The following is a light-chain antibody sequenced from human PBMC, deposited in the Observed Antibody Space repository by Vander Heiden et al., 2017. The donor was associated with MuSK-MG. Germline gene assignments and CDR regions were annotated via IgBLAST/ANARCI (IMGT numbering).Light chain of an antibody. V-gene: IGKV2-28*01. CDR1: QSLLHSNCNNY. J-gene: IGKJ5*01. CDR2: LGS. Sequence: DIVMTQSPLSLPVTPGEPASISCRSSQSLLHSNCNNYLDWYLQKPGQSPQLLIYLGSNRASGVPDRFSGSGSGTDFTLKISRVEAEDVGVYYCRQSLPTPLTFGQGTQVEIK. CDR3: RQSLPTPLT.